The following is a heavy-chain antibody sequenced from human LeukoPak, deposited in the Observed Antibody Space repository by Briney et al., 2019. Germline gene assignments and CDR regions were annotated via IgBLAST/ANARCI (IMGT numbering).Heavy chain of an antibody. V-gene: IGHV3-53*01. Sequence: GGSLRLSCAASGFTVSSNYMSWVRQAPGKGLEWVSVIYSDGRIHSADSVKGRFTISRDDSKNTLSLQMNSLRAEDTAVYYCARDLGIVGADYWGQGTLVTVSS. D-gene: IGHD1-26*01. J-gene: IGHJ4*02. CDR2: IYSDGRI. CDR1: GFTVSSNY. CDR3: ARDLGIVGADY.